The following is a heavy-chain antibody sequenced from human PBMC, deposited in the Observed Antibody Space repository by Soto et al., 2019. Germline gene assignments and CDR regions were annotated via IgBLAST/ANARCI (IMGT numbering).Heavy chain of an antibody. CDR1: GFTFSIYW. CDR3: ARELDIVLMVYAIRDYYYYMDV. CDR2: IKQDGSEK. J-gene: IGHJ6*03. V-gene: IGHV3-7*01. Sequence: GGSLRLSCAASGFTFSIYWMSWVRQAPGKGLEWVANIKQDGSEKYYVDSVKGRFTISRDNAKNSLYLQMSSLRAEDTAVYYCARELDIVLMVYAIRDYYYYMDVWGKGTTVTVSS. D-gene: IGHD2-8*01.